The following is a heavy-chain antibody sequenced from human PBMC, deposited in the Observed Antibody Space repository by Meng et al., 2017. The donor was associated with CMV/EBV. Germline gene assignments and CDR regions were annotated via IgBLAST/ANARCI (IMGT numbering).Heavy chain of an antibody. J-gene: IGHJ4*02. V-gene: IGHV4-59*01. D-gene: IGHD5-12*01. CDR3: ARAYSGYGELDY. Sequence: SATLSLTCTVSGGSISSYYWSWIRQPPGKGLEWIRYIYYSGSTNYNPSLKSRVTISVDTSKNQFSLKLSSVTAADTAVYYCARAYSGYGELDYWGQGTLVTVSS. CDR1: GGSISSYY. CDR2: IYYSGST.